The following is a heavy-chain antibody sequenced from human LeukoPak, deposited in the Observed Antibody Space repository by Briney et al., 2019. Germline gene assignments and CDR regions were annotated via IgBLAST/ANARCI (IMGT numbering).Heavy chain of an antibody. D-gene: IGHD3-10*01. CDR1: GDSVSNNIAT. CDR3: VRDSDDYYWALDF. Sequence: SQTLSLTCALSGDSVSNNIATWNWVRQSPSRGLEWLGRTYYRSRWGNDYAISVKGRITINPDTSRNQFSLQLNSVTPEDTAVYYCVRDSDDYYWALDFWGQGTLVTVSS. CDR2: TYYRSRWGN. J-gene: IGHJ4*02. V-gene: IGHV6-1*01.